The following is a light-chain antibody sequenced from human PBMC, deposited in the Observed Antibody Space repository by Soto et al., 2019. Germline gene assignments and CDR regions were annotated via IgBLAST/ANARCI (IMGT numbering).Light chain of an antibody. CDR1: QSVFYSSNNKNF. CDR3: QQYRTYS. CDR2: WAS. V-gene: IGKV4-1*01. J-gene: IGKJ1*01. Sequence: DIVMTQSPDSLAVSLGERATINCKSSQSVFYSSNNKNFLAWYQQKPGQPPKLLIYWASTRESGVPDRFSGSGSGTDFTLTISSLQAEDVAVYYCQQYRTYSFGQGSRVEIK.